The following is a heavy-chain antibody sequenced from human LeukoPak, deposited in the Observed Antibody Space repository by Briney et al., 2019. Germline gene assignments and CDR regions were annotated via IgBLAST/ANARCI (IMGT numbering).Heavy chain of an antibody. CDR2: IYPGDSDN. CDR3: ARHQADYDFWSGYYGRAFDI. J-gene: IGHJ3*02. V-gene: IGHV5-51*01. CDR1: GYSFTSYW. Sequence: GESLKLSCKGSGYSFTSYWIGWVRQMPGKGLEWMGFIYPGDSDNCSSPSFEGQFTISADKSISTAYLQRSSLKASDTAMYYCARHQADYDFWSGYYGRAFDIWGQGTMVTVSS. D-gene: IGHD3-3*01.